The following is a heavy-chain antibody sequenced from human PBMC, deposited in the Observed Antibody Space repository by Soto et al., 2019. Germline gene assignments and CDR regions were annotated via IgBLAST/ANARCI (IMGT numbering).Heavy chain of an antibody. CDR1: GYTFTSYG. D-gene: IGHD1-7*01. V-gene: IGHV1-18*04. CDR3: AKDGQGQELLSRGCRDV. Sequence: ASVKVSCTSSGYTFTSYGISWVRQAPGQGLEWMGWISAYNGNTNYAQKLQGRVTMTTDTSTSTAYMELRSLRSDDTAVYYCAKDGQGQELLSRGCRDVWGQGTTVT. CDR2: ISAYNGNT. J-gene: IGHJ6*02.